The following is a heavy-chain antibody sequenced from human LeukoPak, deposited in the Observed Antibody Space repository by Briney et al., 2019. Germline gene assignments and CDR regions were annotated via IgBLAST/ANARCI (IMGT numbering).Heavy chain of an antibody. J-gene: IGHJ6*03. D-gene: IGHD2-2*01. CDR3: ARAPPDIVVVPAPYTLYYYYYMDV. CDR1: GGSISSYY. CDR2: IYYSGST. V-gene: IGHV4-59*01. Sequence: SETLSLTCTVSGGSISSYYWSWIRQPPGKGLEWIGYIYYSGSTNYNPSLKSRVTISVDTSKNQFSLKLSSVTAADTAVYYCARAPPDIVVVPAPYTLYYYYYMDVWGKGTTVTVSS.